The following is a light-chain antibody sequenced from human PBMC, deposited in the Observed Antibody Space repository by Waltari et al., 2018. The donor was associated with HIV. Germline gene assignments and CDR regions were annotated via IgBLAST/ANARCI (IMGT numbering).Light chain of an antibody. CDR3: ASFTSDDTVM. V-gene: IGLV2-14*03. CDR2: DVN. Sequence: SAVTQPASVSGLPGQSVTISCTGDDDASGLRHFVSWYQQHPGKPPRLMFSDVNSRAPGIPDRFSASKSGETAFLTISSLRTEDEALYYCASFTSDDTVMFGGGTLVTVL. J-gene: IGLJ3*02. CDR1: DDASGLRHF.